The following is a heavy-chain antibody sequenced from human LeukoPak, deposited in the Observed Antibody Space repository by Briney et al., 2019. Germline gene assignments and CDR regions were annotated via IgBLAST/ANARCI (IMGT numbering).Heavy chain of an antibody. CDR2: IRYDGSNK. CDR3: ARDRAYYDILTGYFSHDAFDI. J-gene: IGHJ3*02. CDR1: GFTFSSYG. V-gene: IGHV3-30*02. D-gene: IGHD3-9*01. Sequence: GGSLRLSCAASGFTFSSYGMHWVRQAPGKGLEWVAFIRYDGSNKYYADSVKGRFTISRDNSKNTLYLQMNSLRAEDTAVYYCARDRAYYDILTGYFSHDAFDIWGQGTMVTVSS.